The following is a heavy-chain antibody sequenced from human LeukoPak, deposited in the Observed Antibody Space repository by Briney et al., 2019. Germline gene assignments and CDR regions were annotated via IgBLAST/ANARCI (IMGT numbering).Heavy chain of an antibody. CDR3: ARFYAGYYYMDV. V-gene: IGHV3-48*03. J-gene: IGHJ6*03. CDR1: GFTFSSYE. CDR2: ISSSGSTI. Sequence: GGSLRLSCAASGFTFSSYEMNWVRQAPGKGLEWVSYISSSGSTIYYADSVKGRFTISRDNAKNSLYLQMNSLRAEDTAVYYCARFYAGYYYMDVWGKGTTVTISS. D-gene: IGHD3-16*01.